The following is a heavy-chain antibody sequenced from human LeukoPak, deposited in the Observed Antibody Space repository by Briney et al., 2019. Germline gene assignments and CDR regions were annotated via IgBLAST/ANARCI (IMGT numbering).Heavy chain of an antibody. CDR1: GGSISSYY. V-gene: IGHV4-59*01. CDR2: IYYSGST. CDR3: ARGITMIEGLWFDP. Sequence: PSETLSLTCTVSGGSISSYYWSWIRQPPGKGLEWIGYIYYSGSTNYNPSLKSRVTISVDTSKNQFSLKLSSVTAADTAVYYCARGITMIEGLWFDPWGQGTLVTVSS. J-gene: IGHJ5*02. D-gene: IGHD3-22*01.